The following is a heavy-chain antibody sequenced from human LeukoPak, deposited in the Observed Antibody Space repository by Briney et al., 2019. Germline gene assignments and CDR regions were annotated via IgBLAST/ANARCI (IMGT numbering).Heavy chain of an antibody. CDR3: ARDPSGNGGGGEYYFDY. CDR2: IYHSGST. J-gene: IGHJ4*02. V-gene: IGHV4-4*02. D-gene: IGHD1-26*01. Sequence: SETLSLTCAVSGGSISSNYRWTWVRQPPGKGLEWIGEIYHSGSTNYNPSLKSRLTLSVDQSKNQFSLKLSSVTAADTALYYCARDPSGNGGGGEYYFDYWGQGTLVTVSS. CDR1: GGSISSNYR.